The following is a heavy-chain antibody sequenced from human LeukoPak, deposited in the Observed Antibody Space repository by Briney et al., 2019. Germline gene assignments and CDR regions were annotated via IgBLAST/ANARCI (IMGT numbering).Heavy chain of an antibody. CDR3: AKVRFGVTARYYFDY. D-gene: IGHD3-10*01. Sequence: GGSLRLSCATSGFSFSSYAMSWVRQAPGKGLEWVSAKSSSDDGRYYAHSVKGRFTISRDNSKNTLYMQMNSLRAEDTAVYYCAKVRFGVTARYYFDYGGQGTLVTVPS. CDR2: KSSSDDGR. CDR1: GFSFSSYA. V-gene: IGHV3-23*01. J-gene: IGHJ4*02.